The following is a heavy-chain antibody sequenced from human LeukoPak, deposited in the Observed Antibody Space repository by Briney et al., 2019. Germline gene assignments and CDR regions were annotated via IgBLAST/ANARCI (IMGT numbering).Heavy chain of an antibody. CDR2: ISSSGSVI. D-gene: IGHD1-26*01. J-gene: IGHJ4*02. Sequence: PGGSLRLSCAASGFTFSSYSMNWVRQAPGKGLEWVSSISSSGSVIYYADSVKGRFTISRDNARNSLYLQMNSLTDEDTAVYYCARATPGWWELQRWGQGTLVTVSS. V-gene: IGHV3-21*01. CDR1: GFTFSSYS. CDR3: ARATPGWWELQR.